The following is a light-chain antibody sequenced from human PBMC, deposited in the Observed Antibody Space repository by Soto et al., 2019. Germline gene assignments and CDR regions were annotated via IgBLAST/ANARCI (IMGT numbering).Light chain of an antibody. CDR3: HQRQSWPRK. CDR1: QAVNTR. CDR2: LTS. Sequence: EIVFTQSPATLSSFPGDRVTLSCRASQAVNTRLAWYQHKPGQAPRLLIYLTSNRAAGIPARFSGSGSETDFTLTISDXEPEDFAVYYCHQRQSWPRKFGQGTKVDIK. V-gene: IGKV3-11*01. J-gene: IGKJ1*01.